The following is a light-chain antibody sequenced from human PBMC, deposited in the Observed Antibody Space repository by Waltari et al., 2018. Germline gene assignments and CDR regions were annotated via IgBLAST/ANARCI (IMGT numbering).Light chain of an antibody. CDR1: SSDVWNYKL. Sequence: QSALTQPASVSGSPGQSITISCTGPSSDVWNYKLLSWYQQHPGKPPKLIISEGFKRPSGVSDRFAGSQSANTAALTISGLQAEDEAEYYCSLDSTTTDMFGGGTKVSVL. CDR3: SLDSTTTDM. CDR2: EGF. J-gene: IGLJ3*02. V-gene: IGLV2-23*01.